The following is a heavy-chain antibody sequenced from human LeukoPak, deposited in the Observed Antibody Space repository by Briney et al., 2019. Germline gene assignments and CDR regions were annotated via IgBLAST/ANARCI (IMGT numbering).Heavy chain of an antibody. CDR1: GFTFSSYS. CDR2: ISSSSSYI. D-gene: IGHD2-21*02. Sequence: GGSLRLSCAASGFTFSSYSMNWVRQAPGKGLEWVSSISSSSSYIYYADSVKGRFTISRDNAKNSLYLQMNSLRAEDTAVYFCARDSDWAFDNWGQGTLVTVSS. V-gene: IGHV3-21*01. J-gene: IGHJ4*02. CDR3: ARDSDWAFDN.